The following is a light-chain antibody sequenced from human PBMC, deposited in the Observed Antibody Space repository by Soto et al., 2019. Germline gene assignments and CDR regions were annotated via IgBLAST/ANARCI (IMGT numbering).Light chain of an antibody. Sequence: AIEMTQSPSSLSAAVGDRVTITCRASQGIGNELGWYQQKPGKAPKLLIYGASRLQSGVSSRFSGSGSGTNFTLAISSLQPEDFASYFCLQDYNYPRMFGQGTMVAIK. CDR2: GAS. V-gene: IGKV1-6*01. CDR3: LQDYNYPRM. J-gene: IGKJ1*01. CDR1: QGIGNE.